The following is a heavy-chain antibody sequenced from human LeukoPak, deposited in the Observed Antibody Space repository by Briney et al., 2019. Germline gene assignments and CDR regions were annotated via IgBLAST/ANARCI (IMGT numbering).Heavy chain of an antibody. CDR1: GFTFSSYE. CDR2: ISASGHTI. J-gene: IGHJ4*02. CDR3: ARGAIAVTGRWFDY. V-gene: IGHV3-48*03. Sequence: PGGSLRLSCAASGFTFSSYEMNWVRQAPGRGLEWISYISASGHTIYYADSVKGRFTSSRDNAKKSLYLQMNSLRAGDTAVYYCARGAIAVTGRWFDYWGQGTLVTVSS. D-gene: IGHD6-19*01.